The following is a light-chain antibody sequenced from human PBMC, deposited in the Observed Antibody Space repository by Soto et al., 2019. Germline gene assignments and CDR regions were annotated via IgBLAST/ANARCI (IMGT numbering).Light chain of an antibody. Sequence: TQSPGSLSLSLGDSATLFFSASEGVASNYLAWYQQKPGRAPRLLIYTASTRAAGIAARFSGSGSGTEFTLTISSLQSEDFAVYYCQQYVHWPPGTFGQGTKVDIK. CDR3: QQYVHWPPGT. CDR1: EGVASN. J-gene: IGKJ1*01. V-gene: IGKV3-15*01. CDR2: TAS.